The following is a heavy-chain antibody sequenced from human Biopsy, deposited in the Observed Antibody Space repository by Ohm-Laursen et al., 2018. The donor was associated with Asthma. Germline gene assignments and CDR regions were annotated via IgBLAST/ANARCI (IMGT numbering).Heavy chain of an antibody. CDR3: ARGGLHYYEYYGMDV. Sequence: SVKVSCKAPGGTFSNFAISWVRQAPGQGLEWMGEVIPLLDTGDYAQKFQGRVTITTDESTSTCYMELRSLTSEDTAVYYCARGGLHYYEYYGMDVWDQGTTVTVSS. V-gene: IGHV1-69*05. J-gene: IGHJ6*02. CDR2: VIPLLDTG. D-gene: IGHD2-21*02. CDR1: GGTFSNFA.